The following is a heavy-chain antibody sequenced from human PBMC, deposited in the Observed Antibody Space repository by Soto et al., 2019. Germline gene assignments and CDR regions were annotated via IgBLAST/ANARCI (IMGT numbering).Heavy chain of an antibody. J-gene: IGHJ2*01. D-gene: IGHD3-16*01. V-gene: IGHV3-30*04. CDR2: ILYDGSNE. Sequence: QVQLVESGGGVVQPGRSLRLSCAASGFTFSNYAMHWVRQAPGKGPEWVASILYDGSNEKYADSVKGRFTISRDNSKNTLFLQMNSLGVEDTALYYCARAGGGTGYFDLWGRGTLVTVSS. CDR3: ARAGGGTGYFDL. CDR1: GFTFSNYA.